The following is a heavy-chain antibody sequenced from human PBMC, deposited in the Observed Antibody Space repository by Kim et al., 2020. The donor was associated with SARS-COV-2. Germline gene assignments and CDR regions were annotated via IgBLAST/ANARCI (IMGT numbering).Heavy chain of an antibody. Sequence: GGSLRLSCVASGFTLSSYCMHWVRQVPGKGLVWVSRINSDGSSTSYAESVKGRFTISRDNAKNTLYLQMNSLSAEDTAVYYCARDPDYGGYSYFGYWGQGTLVTVSS. CDR2: INSDGSST. J-gene: IGHJ4*02. CDR1: GFTLSSYC. V-gene: IGHV3-74*01. CDR3: ARDPDYGGYSYFGY. D-gene: IGHD4-17*01.